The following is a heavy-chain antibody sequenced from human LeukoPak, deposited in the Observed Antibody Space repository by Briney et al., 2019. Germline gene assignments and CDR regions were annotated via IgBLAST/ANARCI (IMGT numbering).Heavy chain of an antibody. CDR2: IYYSGST. CDR3: ARDSPISSGISDF. V-gene: IGHV4-59*01. CDR1: AGSISSYY. J-gene: IGHJ4*02. D-gene: IGHD6-6*01. Sequence: PSETLSLTCTVSAGSISSYYWNWIRQPPGKGLEWIGNIYYSGSTNYNPSLKSRVTISVDTSKNQFSLKLTSVTAADTAVYYCARDSPISSGISDFWGQGTLITVSS.